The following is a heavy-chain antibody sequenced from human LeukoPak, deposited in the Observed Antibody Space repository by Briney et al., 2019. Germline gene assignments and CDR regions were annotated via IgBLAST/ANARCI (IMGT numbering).Heavy chain of an antibody. CDR2: IKQDGSEK. Sequence: GGSLRLSCAASGFTFSSYWMSWVRQAPGKGLEWVANIKQDGSEKYYVDSVKGRFTISRDNAKNSLYLQMNSLRAEDTAVYYCARDSYSSWYGLRVYWGQGTLVTVSS. J-gene: IGHJ4*02. D-gene: IGHD6-13*01. CDR3: ARDSYSSWYGLRVY. V-gene: IGHV3-7*01. CDR1: GFTFSSYW.